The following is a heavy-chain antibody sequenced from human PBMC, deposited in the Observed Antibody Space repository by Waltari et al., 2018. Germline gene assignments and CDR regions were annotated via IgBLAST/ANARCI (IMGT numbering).Heavy chain of an antibody. J-gene: IGHJ4*02. D-gene: IGHD6-13*01. Sequence: QVQLVESGGGVVQPGGSLRLSCAASGFTFSSYGMHWVRQAPGKGLEWVAFIRYDGSNKYYADSVKGRFTISRDNSKNTLYLQMNSLRAEDTAVYYCAKDSGYSSWYFDYWGQGTLVTVSS. V-gene: IGHV3-30*02. CDR1: GFTFSSYG. CDR3: AKDSGYSSWYFDY. CDR2: IRYDGSNK.